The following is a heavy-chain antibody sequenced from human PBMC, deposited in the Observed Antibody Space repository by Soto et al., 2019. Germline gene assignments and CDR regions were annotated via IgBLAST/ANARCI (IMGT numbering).Heavy chain of an antibody. D-gene: IGHD6-6*01. CDR2: ISAYNGNT. J-gene: IGHJ6*02. V-gene: IGHV1-18*04. Sequence: GASVKVSCEASGYTFTRYGMSWVRQAPGQGLEWMGWISAYNGNTNYAQKLKGRVTMTTDTSTSTAYMELRSLRSDDTAVYYCARFSSSLYGMDVWGQGTTVTV. CDR1: GYTFTRYG. CDR3: ARFSSSLYGMDV.